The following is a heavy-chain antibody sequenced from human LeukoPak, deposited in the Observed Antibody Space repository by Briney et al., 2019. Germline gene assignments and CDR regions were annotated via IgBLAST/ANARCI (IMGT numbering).Heavy chain of an antibody. CDR2: INPSGGST. V-gene: IGHV1-46*01. D-gene: IGHD6-13*01. CDR1: GYTFTNYY. Sequence: ASVKVSCKASGYTFTNYYIHWVRQAPGQGLEWVGIINPSGGSTSYAQKFQGRVAMTRDTSTSTVYMELSSLSSDDTAVYYCARGLQLSPRSAFDIWGQGTLVTVSS. J-gene: IGHJ3*02. CDR3: ARGLQLSPRSAFDI.